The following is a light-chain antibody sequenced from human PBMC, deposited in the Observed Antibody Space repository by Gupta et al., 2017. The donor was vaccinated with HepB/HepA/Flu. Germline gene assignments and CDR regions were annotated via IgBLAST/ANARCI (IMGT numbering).Light chain of an antibody. CDR2: DVT. Sequence: QSALTQPRSVSGSPGQSVTISCSGTSSDVGNYNYVSWYQQHPGKAPILMIYDVTRRPIGVPDRFSRSKSSNTASLTISGLQAEAEAYYYCCSYAPNYRVFGGGTKLTVL. J-gene: IGLJ3*02. CDR1: SSDVGNYNY. CDR3: CSYAPNYRV. V-gene: IGLV2-11*01.